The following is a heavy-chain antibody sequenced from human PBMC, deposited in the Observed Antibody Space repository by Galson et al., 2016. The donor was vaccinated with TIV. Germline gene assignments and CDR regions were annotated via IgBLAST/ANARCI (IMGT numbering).Heavy chain of an antibody. CDR3: AKDLFSAVAVEGFFQQ. V-gene: IGHV1-24*01. D-gene: IGHD6-19*01. Sequence: SVKVSCKVSGDSLSDLSMHWVRQAPGKGLEWMAGFDPEQHKKIYAQKLEGRVTLTDDTSTDTAFLELSSLSFEDTAIYFCAKDLFSAVAVEGFFQQWGQGTLISVSP. CDR2: FDPEQHKK. CDR1: GDSLSDLS. J-gene: IGHJ1*01.